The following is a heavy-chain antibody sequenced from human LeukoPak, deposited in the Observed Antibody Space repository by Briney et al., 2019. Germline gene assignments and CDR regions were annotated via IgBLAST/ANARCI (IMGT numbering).Heavy chain of an antibody. Sequence: GGSLRLSCAASGFTFSTYWMHRVRQAPGKGLVWVSLINRGGSSTSYADSVKGRFTISRDNAKNTVYMQMNSLRAEDTAVYYCARGDEYTYGYFDYWGQGTLVTVSS. J-gene: IGHJ4*02. CDR3: ARGDEYTYGYFDY. CDR2: INRGGSST. CDR1: GFTFSTYW. D-gene: IGHD5-18*01. V-gene: IGHV3-74*01.